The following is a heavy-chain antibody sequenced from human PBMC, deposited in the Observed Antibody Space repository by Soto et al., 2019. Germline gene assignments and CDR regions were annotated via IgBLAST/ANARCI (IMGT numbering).Heavy chain of an antibody. CDR2: INPTSSHI. CDR3: ARGYCGGGGCYLRRDAFDV. CDR1: GFTFSAYH. J-gene: IGHJ3*01. Sequence: EVQLVESGGGLVMPRGSLRLSCAASGFTFSAYHMNWVRQAPGKGLEWVSSINPTSSHIYYADSVRGRFTISRDDSKNSVSLQMNSLRTEDAALYYCARGYCGGGGCYLRRDAFDVWGQGTMVTVSS. V-gene: IGHV3-21*01. D-gene: IGHD2-15*01.